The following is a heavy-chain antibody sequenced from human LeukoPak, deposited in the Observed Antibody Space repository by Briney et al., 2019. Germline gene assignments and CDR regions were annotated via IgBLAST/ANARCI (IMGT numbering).Heavy chain of an antibody. V-gene: IGHV1-2*02. CDR2: INPNSGGT. CDR3: ARAANYYDSSGRGAYFDY. D-gene: IGHD3-22*01. J-gene: IGHJ4*02. Sequence: ASVKVSCKAPGYTFTGYYMHWVRQAPGQGLEWMGWINPNSGGTNYAQKFQGRVTMTRDTSISTAYMELSRLRSDDTAVYYCARAANYYDSSGRGAYFDYWGQGTLVTVSS. CDR1: GYTFTGYY.